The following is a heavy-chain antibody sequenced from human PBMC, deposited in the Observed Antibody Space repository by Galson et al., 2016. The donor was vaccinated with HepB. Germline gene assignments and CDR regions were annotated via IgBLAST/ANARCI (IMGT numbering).Heavy chain of an antibody. CDR2: MSNDGSKK. CDR1: GFTFSRYG. CDR3: AKVGDYGGNPFDF. V-gene: IGHV3-30*18. D-gene: IGHD4-23*01. J-gene: IGHJ4*02. Sequence: SLRLSCAASGFTFSRYGMHWVRQAPGKGLEWVAVMSNDGSKKHIADSVKGRFNISRDNSKNTLYLQMNSLRAEDTALYYCAKVGDYGGNPFDFWGQGTLVTVSS.